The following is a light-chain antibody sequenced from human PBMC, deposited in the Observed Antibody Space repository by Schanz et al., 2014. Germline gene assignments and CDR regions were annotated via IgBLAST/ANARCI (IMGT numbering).Light chain of an antibody. Sequence: EIVLTQSPATLSLSPGERATLSCRASQSVSNKLAWYQHKPGQAPRLLIYGASTRATGIPARFSGSGSGTYFTLTISSLQSEDFATYHCQQYNSNPWTFGQGTKVEIK. V-gene: IGKV3-15*01. J-gene: IGKJ1*01. CDR3: QQYNSNPWT. CDR1: QSVSNK. CDR2: GAS.